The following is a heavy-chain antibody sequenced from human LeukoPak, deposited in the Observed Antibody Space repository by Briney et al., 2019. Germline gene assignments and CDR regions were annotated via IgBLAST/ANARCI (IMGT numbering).Heavy chain of an antibody. J-gene: IGHJ6*02. CDR3: ARRPYSDTSGRLSDV. V-gene: IGHV3-48*02. Sequence: YIGSSGSPTPYADSVGGRFTISRDNAKNSLYLQMNSLRDEDTAVYFCARRPYSDTSGRLSDVWGQGTTVTVSS. D-gene: IGHD3-22*01. CDR2: IGSSGSPT.